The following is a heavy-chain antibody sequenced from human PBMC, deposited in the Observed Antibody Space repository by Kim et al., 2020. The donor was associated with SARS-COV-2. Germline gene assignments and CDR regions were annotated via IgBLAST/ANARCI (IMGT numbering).Heavy chain of an antibody. CDR1: GFTFSSYA. J-gene: IGHJ4*02. V-gene: IGHV3-30-3*01. Sequence: GGSLRLSCAASGFTFSSYAMHWVRQAPGKVLEWVAVISYDGSNKYYADSVKGRFTISRDNSKNTLYLQMNSLRAEDTAVYYCARGDSYGAPFDYWGQGT. CDR3: ARGDSYGAPFDY. CDR2: ISYDGSNK. D-gene: IGHD5-18*01.